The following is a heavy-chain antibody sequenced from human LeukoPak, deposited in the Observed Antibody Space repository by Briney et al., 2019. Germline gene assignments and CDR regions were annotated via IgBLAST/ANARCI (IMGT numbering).Heavy chain of an antibody. J-gene: IGHJ4*02. V-gene: IGHV3-23*01. CDR2: ISGSGGST. CDR1: GFTFSSYA. D-gene: IGHD2-2*01. CDR3: AKDGGTGYCSSTSCYGEIDY. Sequence: GGSLRLSCAASGFTFSSYAMSWVRQAPGKGLEWVSAISGSGGSTYYADSVKGRFTISRDNSKNTLYLQMNSLRAEDTAVYYCAKDGGTGYCSSTSCYGEIDYWGQGTLVTVPS.